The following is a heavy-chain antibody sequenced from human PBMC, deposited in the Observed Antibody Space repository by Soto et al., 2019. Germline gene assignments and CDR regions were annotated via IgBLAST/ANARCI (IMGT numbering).Heavy chain of an antibody. CDR3: ARGFNYYGSGSSLDY. Sequence: PSETLSLTCAVYGGSFSGYYWSWIRQPPGKGLEWIGEINHSGSTNYNPSLKSRVTISVDTSKNQFSLKLSSVTAADTAVYYCARGFNYYGSGSSLDYWGQGTLVTVS. CDR2: INHSGST. V-gene: IGHV4-34*01. CDR1: GGSFSGYY. D-gene: IGHD3-10*01. J-gene: IGHJ4*02.